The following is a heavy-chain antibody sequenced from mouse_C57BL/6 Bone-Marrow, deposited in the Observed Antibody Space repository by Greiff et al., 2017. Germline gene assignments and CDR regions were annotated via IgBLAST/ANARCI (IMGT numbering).Heavy chain of an antibody. V-gene: IGHV1-22*01. CDR3: ARGYYLPGFAY. J-gene: IGHJ3*01. CDR2: INPNNGGT. D-gene: IGHD2-3*01. Sequence: EVKLLESGPELVKPGASVKLSCKASGYTFTDYNMHWVKQSHGKSLEWIGDINPNNGGTSYHQKFKGQATLTVNKSSSTAYMELRSLASEDSAVYYCARGYYLPGFAYWGKATLVTVSA. CDR1: GYTFTDYN.